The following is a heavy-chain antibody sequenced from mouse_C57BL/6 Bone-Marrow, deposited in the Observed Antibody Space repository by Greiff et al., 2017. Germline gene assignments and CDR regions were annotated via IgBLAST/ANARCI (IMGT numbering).Heavy chain of an antibody. CDR3: DRDYGSSCCYAMDD. J-gene: IGHJ4*01. Sequence: VQLQQPGAELVRPGSSVKLSCKASGYTFTSYWMHWVKQRPIQGLEWIGNIDPSDSDTHYNQKFKDKATLTVDKSSSTAYMQLSSLTSEDSAVYYCDRDYGSSCCYAMDDWGQGTSVTVSS. V-gene: IGHV1-52*01. CDR2: IDPSDSDT. D-gene: IGHD1-1*01. CDR1: GYTFTSYW.